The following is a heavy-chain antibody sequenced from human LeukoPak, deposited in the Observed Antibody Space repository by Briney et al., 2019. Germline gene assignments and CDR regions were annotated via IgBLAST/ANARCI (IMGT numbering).Heavy chain of an antibody. D-gene: IGHD3-10*01. CDR3: ARLSQTPDYYTLGGYYYLGY. CDR1: RYTFTSYD. Sequence: ASVKVSCKASRYTFTSYDINWVREAAGHGLEWMGWMNPDTGRTGYAQKFQGRITMTRDTSINTAYMELTNLRSEDTAIYYCARLSQTPDYYTLGGYYYLGYWGQGTPVTVSS. J-gene: IGHJ4*02. CDR2: MNPDTGRT. V-gene: IGHV1-8*01.